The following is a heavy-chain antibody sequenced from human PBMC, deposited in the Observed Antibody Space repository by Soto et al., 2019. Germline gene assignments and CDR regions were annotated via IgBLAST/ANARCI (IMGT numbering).Heavy chain of an antibody. D-gene: IGHD6-6*01. CDR2: IDPSDSYT. V-gene: IGHV5-10-1*01. J-gene: IGHJ6*02. Sequence: PGESVKISCTGSGCSFTSYWISWVRQMPGKGLEWMGRIDPSDSYTNYSPSFQGHVTISADKSISTAYLQWSSLKASDTAMYYCASTLEYSSSLESMDVWGQGTTVTVSS. CDR1: GCSFTSYW. CDR3: ASTLEYSSSLESMDV.